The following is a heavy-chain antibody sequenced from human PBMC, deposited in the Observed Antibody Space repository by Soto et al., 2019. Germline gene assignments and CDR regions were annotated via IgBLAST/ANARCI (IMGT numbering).Heavy chain of an antibody. J-gene: IGHJ4*02. D-gene: IGHD3-10*01. CDR1: GFTFSSYA. CDR3: AKNYFFDN. CDR2: ISVGEET. Sequence: VKLLDSGGDLVQPGGSLSLSCAASGFTFSSYAMSWVRQAPGKGLEWVSSISVGEETYYADSVRGRFIISRDNSKDTLFLQMNSLRAEDTAVYYCAKNYFFDNWGQGTLVTVSP. V-gene: IGHV3-23*01.